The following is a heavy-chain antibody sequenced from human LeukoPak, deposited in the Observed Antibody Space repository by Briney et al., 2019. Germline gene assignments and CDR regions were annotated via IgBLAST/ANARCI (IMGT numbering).Heavy chain of an antibody. D-gene: IGHD6-19*01. Sequence: ASVKVSCKASGGTFGNYAISWVRQAPGQGLEWMGIINPSGGSTSYAQKFQGRVTMTRDMSTSTVYMELSSLRSEDTAVYYCARAGPPSSLIAVAGTDYYYYYMDVWGKGTTVTVSS. CDR2: INPSGGST. CDR3: ARAGPPSSLIAVAGTDYYYYYMDV. V-gene: IGHV1-46*01. J-gene: IGHJ6*03. CDR1: GGTFGNYA.